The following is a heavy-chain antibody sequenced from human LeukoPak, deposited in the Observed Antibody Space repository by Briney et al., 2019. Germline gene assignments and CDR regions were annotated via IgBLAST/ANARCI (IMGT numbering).Heavy chain of an antibody. V-gene: IGHV4-4*02. CDR2: IYHSGST. CDR3: ASQLRGYSYGSFDY. CDR1: GGSISSSNW. Sequence: SGTLSLICAVSGGSISSSNWWSWVRQPPGKGLEWIGEIYHSGSTNYNPSLKSRVTISVDKSKNQFSLKLSSVTAADTAVYYCASQLRGYSYGSFDYWGQGTLVTVSS. J-gene: IGHJ4*02. D-gene: IGHD5-18*01.